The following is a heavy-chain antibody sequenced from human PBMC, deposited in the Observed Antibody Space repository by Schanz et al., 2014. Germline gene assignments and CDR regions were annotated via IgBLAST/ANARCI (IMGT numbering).Heavy chain of an antibody. Sequence: EVQLVESGGGLVQPGGSLRLSCAASGFTFSTSTMHWVRQAPGKGLEYVSSISSKGDMTFYGNSVKGRFTISRDNSKNTLYLQLGSLSAEDTAVYFCARQGRAGPTSSRKTYFPYHYTDVWGKGTTXIVSS. CDR1: GFTFSTST. CDR3: ARQGRAGPTSSRKTYFPYHYTDV. J-gene: IGHJ6*03. CDR2: ISSKGDMT. D-gene: IGHD2-2*01. V-gene: IGHV3-64*01.